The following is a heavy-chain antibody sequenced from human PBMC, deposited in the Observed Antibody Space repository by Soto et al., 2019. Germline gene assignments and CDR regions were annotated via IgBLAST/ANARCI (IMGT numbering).Heavy chain of an antibody. V-gene: IGHV1-18*01. D-gene: IGHD3-10*01. Sequence: QLVQSGAEVKKPGASGKVSCNASGYSFISYGINWVRQAPGQGLQWMGWISAYTVNTNYQQSFQGRVTMTTDTSTNPAYMELRSLRSDDTTVYYCAKDPDITMVRGVIDKLPSSMEVWGQGTTVNVSS. CDR1: GYSFISYG. CDR3: AKDPDITMVRGVIDKLPSSMEV. J-gene: IGHJ6*02. CDR2: ISAYTVNT.